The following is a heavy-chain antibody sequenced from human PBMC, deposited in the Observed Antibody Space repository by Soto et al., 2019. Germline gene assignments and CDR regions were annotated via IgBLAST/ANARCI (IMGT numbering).Heavy chain of an antibody. CDR2: MNPYNGNT. D-gene: IGHD6-25*01. CDR3: ARRKERSGPHYFDY. Sequence: ASEKVSCNDSGYRFTAYDIGWGRKITGQGLEWMGWMNPYNGNTGSTQKFQGRVTMTRNTSISTVYMELTSLRSEDTAVYYCARRKERSGPHYFDYWGQGSLVTVSS. CDR1: GYRFTAYD. J-gene: IGHJ4*02. V-gene: IGHV1-8*01.